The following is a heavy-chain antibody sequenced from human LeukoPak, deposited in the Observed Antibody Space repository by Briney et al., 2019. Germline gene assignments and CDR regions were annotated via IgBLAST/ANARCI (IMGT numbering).Heavy chain of an antibody. CDR3: ARPGRDGHNYVY. CDR1: GGSFSGYY. J-gene: IGHJ4*02. V-gene: IGHV4-34*01. CDR2: INHSGST. Sequence: SETLSLTCAVYGGSFSGYYWSWIRQPPGKGLEWIGEINHSGSTNYNPSLKSRVTISVDTSKNQFSLKLSSVTAADTAVYYCARPGRDGHNYVYWGQGTLVTVSS. D-gene: IGHD5-24*01.